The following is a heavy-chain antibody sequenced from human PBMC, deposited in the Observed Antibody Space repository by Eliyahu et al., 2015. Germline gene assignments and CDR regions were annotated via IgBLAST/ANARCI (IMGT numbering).Heavy chain of an antibody. V-gene: IGHV3-7*04. CDR2: IKQDGSEK. Sequence: EVQLVXSVXGLVQPGGSXRLSCAASGFXFXSYWMXWVRQAPGKGXEWVANIKQDGSEKYYVDSVKGRFTISRDNAKNSLYLQMNSLRAEDTAVYYCARDSLFFDPWGQGTLVTVSS. J-gene: IGHJ5*02. CDR1: GFXFXSYW. CDR3: ARDSLFFDP.